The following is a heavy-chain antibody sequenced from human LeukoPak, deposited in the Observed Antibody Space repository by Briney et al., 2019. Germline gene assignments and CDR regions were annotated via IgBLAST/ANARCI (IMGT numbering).Heavy chain of an antibody. Sequence: ASVKVSCKACGFTFTSYDISWVRQATGQGLEWMGWMNPNSGHTGYAQKFQGRITMTRNTPISTAYMELSSLGSEDTAVYYCATVTRDCSRASCYNYWGQGTLVTVSS. CDR3: ATVTRDCSRASCYNY. J-gene: IGHJ4*02. D-gene: IGHD2-2*02. CDR1: GFTFTSYD. CDR2: MNPNSGHT. V-gene: IGHV1-8*01.